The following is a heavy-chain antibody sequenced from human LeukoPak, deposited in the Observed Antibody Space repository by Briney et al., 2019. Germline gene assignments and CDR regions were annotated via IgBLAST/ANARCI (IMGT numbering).Heavy chain of an antibody. J-gene: IGHJ4*02. Sequence: GGSLRLSCAASGFTFSSYWMYWVRQAPGKGLVWVSRINSDGSSTSYADSVKGRCSISRDNAENSLYLQMNNLRADDTAVYYCARDRSGSYPYYFDYWGQGTVVTVSS. CDR2: INSDGSST. V-gene: IGHV3-74*01. D-gene: IGHD1-26*01. CDR3: ARDRSGSYPYYFDY. CDR1: GFTFSSYW.